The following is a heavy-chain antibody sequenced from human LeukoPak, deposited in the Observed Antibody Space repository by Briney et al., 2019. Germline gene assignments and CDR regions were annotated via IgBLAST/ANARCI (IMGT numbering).Heavy chain of an antibody. Sequence: PSETLSLTCTVSGGSISSYYWSWIRQPPGKGLEWIGYIYYSGSTNYNPSLKSRVTISVDTSKNQFSLKLSSVTAADTAVYYCARGRLGPIIYFDYWGQGTLVTVSS. J-gene: IGHJ4*02. CDR3: ARGRLGPIIYFDY. CDR1: GGSISSYY. V-gene: IGHV4-59*01. D-gene: IGHD3-10*01. CDR2: IYYSGST.